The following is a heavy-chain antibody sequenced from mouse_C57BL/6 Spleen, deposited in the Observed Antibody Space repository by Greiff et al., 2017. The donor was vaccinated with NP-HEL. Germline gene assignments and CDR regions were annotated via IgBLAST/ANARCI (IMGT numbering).Heavy chain of an antibody. J-gene: IGHJ1*03. CDR3: ARENWDDRYFDV. V-gene: IGHV1-63*01. CDR1: GYTFTNYW. CDR2: IYPGGGYT. D-gene: IGHD4-1*01. Sequence: QVQLKESGAELVRPGTSVKMSCKASGYTFTNYWIGWAKQRPGHGLEWIGDIYPGGGYTNYNEKFKGKATLTADKSSSTAYMQFSSLTSEDSAIYYCARENWDDRYFDVWGTGTTVTVSS.